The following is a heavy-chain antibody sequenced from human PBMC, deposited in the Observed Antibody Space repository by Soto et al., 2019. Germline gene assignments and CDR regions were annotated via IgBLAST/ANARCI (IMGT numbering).Heavy chain of an antibody. CDR3: AAVEASSRNLAPYYLDF. CDR2: IHYSGTT. D-gene: IGHD6-13*01. Sequence: SETLSLTCTVSGGSMRNYFWTWIRQPPGKGLEWIGYIHYSGTTSFFPSYNPSLRSRVTISEDTSKNQFSLKLLSVTTADTAVYFCAAVEASSRNLAPYYLDFWGQGTLVTVSS. V-gene: IGHV4-59*01. CDR1: GGSMRNYF. J-gene: IGHJ4*02.